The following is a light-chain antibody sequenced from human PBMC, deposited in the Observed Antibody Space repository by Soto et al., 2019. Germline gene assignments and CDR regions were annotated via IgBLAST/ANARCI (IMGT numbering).Light chain of an antibody. V-gene: IGKV3-15*01. CDR2: GAS. CDR1: QSVNSN. CDR3: QQSSNWPRT. Sequence: EIVLTQSPGTLSLSPGERATLSCRSSQSVNSNYLAWYQQRPGQPPRLLIYGASTRAAGISARFSGSGSGTEFTLTISSLQSEDFAVYYCQQSSNWPRTFGQGTKVDIK. J-gene: IGKJ1*01.